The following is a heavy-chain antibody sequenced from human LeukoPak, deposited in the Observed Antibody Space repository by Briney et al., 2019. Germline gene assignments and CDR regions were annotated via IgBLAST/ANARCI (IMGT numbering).Heavy chain of an antibody. Sequence: GGSLRLSCAASGFTFSSYAMSWVRQAPGKGLEWVSAISGSGGSTYYADSVKGRFTISRDNSKNTLYLQMNSLRAEDTAVYYCGKGHYDSSGYRPEYFQHWGQGTLVTVSS. CDR3: GKGHYDSSGYRPEYFQH. D-gene: IGHD3-22*01. V-gene: IGHV3-23*01. CDR2: ISGSGGST. J-gene: IGHJ1*01. CDR1: GFTFSSYA.